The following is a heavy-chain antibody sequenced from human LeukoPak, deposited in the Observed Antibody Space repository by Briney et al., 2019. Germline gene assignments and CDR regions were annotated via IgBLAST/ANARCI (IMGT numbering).Heavy chain of an antibody. CDR1: GGSISSSSYY. Sequence: SETLSLTCTVSGGSISSSSYYWGWIRQPPGKGLEWIGSIYYSGSTYYNPSLKSRVTISVDTSKNQFSLKLSSVTAADTAVYYCARDRRYPLMTTHFYFDSWGQGTLVTVSS. J-gene: IGHJ4*02. D-gene: IGHD3-9*01. CDR3: ARDRRYPLMTTHFYFDS. CDR2: IYYSGST. V-gene: IGHV4-39*07.